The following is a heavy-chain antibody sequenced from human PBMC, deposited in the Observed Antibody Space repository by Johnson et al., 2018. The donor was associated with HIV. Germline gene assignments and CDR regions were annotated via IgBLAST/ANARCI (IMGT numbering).Heavy chain of an antibody. CDR1: GLTFNNTW. V-gene: IGHV3-15*01. CDR2: IKSEADGGTT. Sequence: VQLVESGGGLVKPGGYLRLSCAASGLTFNNTWMSWVRQAPGKGLEWLGHIKSEADGGTTDYAAPVKGKFIISRDDSKTTLYLQINSLKSEDTAVYYCATEPNAFDIWGQGTLVTVSS. CDR3: ATEPNAFDI. J-gene: IGHJ3*02.